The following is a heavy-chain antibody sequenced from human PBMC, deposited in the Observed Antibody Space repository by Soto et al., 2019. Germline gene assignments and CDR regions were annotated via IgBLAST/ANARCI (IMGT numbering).Heavy chain of an antibody. CDR3: ARLYTGYEAFDY. Sequence: SSETLSLTCGVSGGSINSGDYYWSWIRQSPGKGLEWIGYIYYSGSTYYDPSLKSRSTISIDTSKNQFFLDVDSVTAADTAVYYCARLYTGYEAFDYWGQGTLVTVSS. D-gene: IGHD5-12*01. CDR2: IYYSGST. J-gene: IGHJ4*02. V-gene: IGHV4-30-4*01. CDR1: GGSINSGDYY.